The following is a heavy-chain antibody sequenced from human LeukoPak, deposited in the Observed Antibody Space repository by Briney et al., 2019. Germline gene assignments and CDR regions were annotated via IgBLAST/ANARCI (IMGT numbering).Heavy chain of an antibody. CDR1: GGSISSYY. D-gene: IGHD3-16*02. V-gene: IGHV4-59*01. CDR2: IYYSGST. CDR3: ARGNYDYVWGSYRPLYYYYGMDV. Sequence: SETLSLTCTVSGGSISSYYWSCIRQTPGKGLEWIGYIYYSGSTNYNPSLKSRVTISVDTSKNQFSLKLSSVTAADTAVYYCARGNYDYVWGSYRPLYYYYGMDVWGKGTTITVSS. J-gene: IGHJ6*04.